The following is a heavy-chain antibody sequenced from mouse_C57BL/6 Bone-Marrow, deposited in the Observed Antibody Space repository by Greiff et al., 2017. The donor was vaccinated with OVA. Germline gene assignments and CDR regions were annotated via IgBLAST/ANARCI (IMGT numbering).Heavy chain of an antibody. V-gene: IGHV1-26*01. J-gene: IGHJ1*03. D-gene: IGHD1-1*01. CDR3: ARAHYYGSSYYWYFDV. CDR2: INPNNGGT. CDR1: GYTFTDYY. Sequence: EVQLQQSGPELVKPGASVKISCKASGYTFTDYYMNWVKQSHGKSLEWIGDINPNNGGTSYNQKFKGKATLTVAKSSSTAYMELRSLTSEDSAVYYCARAHYYGSSYYWYFDVWGTGTTVTVSS.